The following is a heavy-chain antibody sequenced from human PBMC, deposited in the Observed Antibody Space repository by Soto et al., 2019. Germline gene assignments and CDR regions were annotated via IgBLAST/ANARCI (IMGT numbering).Heavy chain of an antibody. CDR1: GFTFSSYA. D-gene: IGHD4-17*01. CDR2: ISGSGGTT. J-gene: IGHJ4*02. Sequence: HPGGSLRLSCAASGFTFSSYAMSWVRQAPGKGLECVSTISGSGGTTYYADSVKGRFTISRDNAKNTLYLQMNSLRAEDTAVYYCASPVGATVTTRLDYWGQGTLVTVSS. V-gene: IGHV3-23*01. CDR3: ASPVGATVTTRLDY.